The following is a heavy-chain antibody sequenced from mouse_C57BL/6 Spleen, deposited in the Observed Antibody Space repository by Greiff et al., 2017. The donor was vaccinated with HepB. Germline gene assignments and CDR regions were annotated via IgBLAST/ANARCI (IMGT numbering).Heavy chain of an antibody. CDR2: IYPSDSET. Sequence: QVQLQQPGAELVRPGSSVKLSCKASGYTFTSYWMDWVKQRPGQGLEWIGNIYPSDSETHYNQKFKDKATLTVDKSSSTAYMQLSSLTSEDSAVYYCARTPLTTVVGGDAIDYWGQGTSVTVSS. CDR3: ARTPLTTVVGGDAIDY. J-gene: IGHJ4*01. V-gene: IGHV1-61*01. D-gene: IGHD1-1*01. CDR1: GYTFTSYW.